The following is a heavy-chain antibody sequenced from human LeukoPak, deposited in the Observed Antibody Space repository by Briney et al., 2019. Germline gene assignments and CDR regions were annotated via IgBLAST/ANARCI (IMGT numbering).Heavy chain of an antibody. CDR2: ISSSSSYI. D-gene: IGHD2-15*01. Sequence: GGSLRLSCAASGFTFSSYSMNWVRQAPGKGLEWVSSISSSSSYIYYADSVKGRFTISRDNAKNSLYLQMNSLRAEDTAVYYCARGDIVVVVAATHFDYWGQGTLVTVSS. CDR3: ARGDIVVVVAATHFDY. V-gene: IGHV3-21*01. CDR1: GFTFSSYS. J-gene: IGHJ4*02.